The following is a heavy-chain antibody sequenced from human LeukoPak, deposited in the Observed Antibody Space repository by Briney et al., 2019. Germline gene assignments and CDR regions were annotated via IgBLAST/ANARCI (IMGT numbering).Heavy chain of an antibody. CDR1: GFTFSSYE. CDR3: AREGLHDYGDSWSYSSGDYFDY. CDR2: ISSSGSTI. J-gene: IGHJ4*02. D-gene: IGHD4-17*01. Sequence: GGSLRLSCAASGFTFSSYEMNWVRQAPGKGPEWVSYISSSGSTIYYADSVKGRFTISRDNAKNSLYLQMNSLRAEDTAVYYCAREGLHDYGDSWSYSSGDYFDYWGQGTLVTVSS. V-gene: IGHV3-48*03.